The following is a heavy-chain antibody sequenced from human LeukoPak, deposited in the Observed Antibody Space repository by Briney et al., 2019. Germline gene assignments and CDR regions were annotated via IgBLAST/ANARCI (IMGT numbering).Heavy chain of an antibody. J-gene: IGHJ4*02. Sequence: GASVKVSCKASGYTFTSYYMHWVRQAPGQGLEWTGIINPSGGSTSYAQKFQGRVTMTRDTSTSTVYMELSSLRSEDTAVYYCARVGGLPAFDYWGQGTLVTVSS. V-gene: IGHV1-46*01. D-gene: IGHD2-2*01. CDR2: INPSGGST. CDR3: ARVGGLPAFDY. CDR1: GYTFTSYY.